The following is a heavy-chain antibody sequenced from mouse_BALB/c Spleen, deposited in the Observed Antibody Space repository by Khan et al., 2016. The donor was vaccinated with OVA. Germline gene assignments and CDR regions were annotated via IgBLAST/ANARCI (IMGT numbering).Heavy chain of an antibody. CDR2: INTYTGEP. D-gene: IGHD2-1*01. CDR1: GYTLTNYG. CDR3: ARSNGNSWFAY. V-gene: IGHV9-3-1*01. Sequence: QIQLVQSGPELKKPGETVKISCKASGYTLTNYGMNWVKQAPGKGLKWMGWINTYTGEPTYAEDFKGRIAFSLETSASTAYLQINNLINEDTATXFWARSNGNSWFAYWGQGTLVTVSA. J-gene: IGHJ3*01.